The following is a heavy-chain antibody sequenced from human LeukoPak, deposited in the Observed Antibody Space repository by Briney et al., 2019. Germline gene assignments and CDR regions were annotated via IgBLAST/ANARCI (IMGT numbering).Heavy chain of an antibody. CDR3: ARGTWLRPVDY. Sequence: GGSLRLSCAASGFTFSDYYMSWIRQAPGKGLEWGSYISSSGSAIYYADSGKGRFTISRDNAKNSLYLQMNSLRAEDTAVYYCARGTWLRPVDYWGQGTLVTVSS. CDR2: ISSSGSAI. J-gene: IGHJ4*02. CDR1: GFTFSDYY. V-gene: IGHV3-11*01. D-gene: IGHD5-12*01.